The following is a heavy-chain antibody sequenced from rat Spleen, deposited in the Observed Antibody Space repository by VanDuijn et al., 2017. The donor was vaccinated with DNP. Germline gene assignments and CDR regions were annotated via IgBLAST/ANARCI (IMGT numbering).Heavy chain of an antibody. Sequence: EVQLVETGGGLVQPGGSMKLSCAASGLTFSNYDMAWVRQAPKKGLEWVATIIYDGSRTYYRDSVKGRFTLSRDNAKRTLYLQMDSLGSEDTATYYCATQGQLGITWFAYWGQGTLVTVSS. CDR2: IIYDGSRT. CDR3: ATQGQLGITWFAY. D-gene: IGHD1-10*01. CDR1: GLTFSNYD. J-gene: IGHJ3*01. V-gene: IGHV5S10*01.